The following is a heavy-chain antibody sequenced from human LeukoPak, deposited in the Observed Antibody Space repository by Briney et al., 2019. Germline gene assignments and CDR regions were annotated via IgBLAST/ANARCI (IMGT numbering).Heavy chain of an antibody. CDR3: ARAPERWYSYGSYTYYYMDV. V-gene: IGHV3-7*03. D-gene: IGHD5-18*01. J-gene: IGHJ6*03. CDR2: IKQDGSEK. CDR1: GFTFSSYW. Sequence: GGSLRLSCAASGFTFSSYWMTWVRQAPGKGLEWVANIKQDGSEKYYVDSVKGRFTTSRDNAKNSLSLQMNSLRAEDTAVYYCARAPERWYSYGSYTYYYMDVWGKGTTVTVSS.